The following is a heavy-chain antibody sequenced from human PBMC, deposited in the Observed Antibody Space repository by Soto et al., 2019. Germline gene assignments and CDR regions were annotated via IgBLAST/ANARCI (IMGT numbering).Heavy chain of an antibody. CDR3: ASCSGGSCYSLDNYYGMDV. D-gene: IGHD2-15*01. CDR1: GYTFTNYA. Sequence: QVPFVQSGSEVKKPGASVRVSCKASGYTFTNYAIHWLRQAPGQRLEWMGWINAGNGDTKYSQKFQGSVTITRDTSASTAFMELSRLRFEDTAVYYCASCSGGSCYSLDNYYGMDVWGQGTTVTVSS. J-gene: IGHJ6*02. CDR2: INAGNGDT. V-gene: IGHV1-3*01.